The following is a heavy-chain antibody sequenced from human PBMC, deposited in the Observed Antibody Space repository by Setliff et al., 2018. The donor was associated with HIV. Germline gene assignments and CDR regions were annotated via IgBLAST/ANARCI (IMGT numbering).Heavy chain of an antibody. CDR1: GYTFTSYG. CDR2: ISAYNGNT. V-gene: IGHV1-18*01. J-gene: IGHJ4*02. D-gene: IGHD4-17*01. CDR3: ARLLTRYDSGNDYGDYGDFDY. Sequence: ASVKVSCKASGYTFTSYGISWVRQAPGQGLEWMGWISAYNGNTNYAQKLQGRVTMTTDTSTSTAYMELRSLRSDDTAVYYCARLLTRYDSGNDYGDYGDFDYWGQGTLVTVSS.